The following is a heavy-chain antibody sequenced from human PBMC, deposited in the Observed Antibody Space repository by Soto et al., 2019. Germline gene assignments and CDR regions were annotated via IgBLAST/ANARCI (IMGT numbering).Heavy chain of an antibody. CDR3: SNAIRWSGYYAVYYCDY. Sequence: PSETLSLTCTVSGGSISSGDYSWIWIRPHPGKGLEWIGYIYYSGSTYYNPSLKSRVTISVDTSKNQFSLKLSSLTAADAAVYSCSNAIRWSGYYAVYYCDYWGQGTLVTVSS. V-gene: IGHV4-31*03. D-gene: IGHD3-3*01. CDR1: GGSISSGDYS. CDR2: IYYSGST. J-gene: IGHJ4*02.